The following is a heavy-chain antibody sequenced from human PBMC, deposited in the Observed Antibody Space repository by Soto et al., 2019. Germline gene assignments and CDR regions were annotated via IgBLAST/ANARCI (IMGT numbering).Heavy chain of an antibody. CDR1: AGSFSHYY. CDR3: ARGGSSDWQVALDI. CDR2: IKHSGSS. V-gene: IGHV4-34*01. Sequence: SETLSLTCAVYAGSFSHYYWNWIRQSPGKGLEWIGKIKHSGSSNYNPSLRSRVSISVDMSKNQFSLRLTSVTAADMAVYYCARGGSSDWQVALDIWGQGTMVTV. D-gene: IGHD6-19*01. J-gene: IGHJ3*02.